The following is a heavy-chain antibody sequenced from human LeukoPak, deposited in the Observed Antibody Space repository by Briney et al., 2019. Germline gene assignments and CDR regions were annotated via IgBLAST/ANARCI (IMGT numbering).Heavy chain of an antibody. J-gene: IGHJ4*02. CDR3: ARHVEAAFVTGFDY. V-gene: IGHV4-39*01. Sequence: SETLSLTCTVSGGSISSSSYYWGWIRQPPGTGLEWIGSIYYSGTTYYNPSLKSRVTISVDTSKNQFSLRLSSVTAADTAVYYCARHVEAAFVTGFDYWGQGTLVTVSS. CDR2: IYYSGTT. D-gene: IGHD3-3*02. CDR1: GGSISSSSYY.